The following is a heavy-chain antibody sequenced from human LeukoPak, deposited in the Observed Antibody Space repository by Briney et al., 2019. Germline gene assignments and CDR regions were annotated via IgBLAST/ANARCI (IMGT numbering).Heavy chain of an antibody. J-gene: IGHJ5*02. CDR2: IWYDGSNK. CDR3: ARDITSSWYNWFDP. D-gene: IGHD6-13*01. V-gene: IGHV3-33*01. CDR1: GFTFSSYG. Sequence: PGRSLRLSCAASGFTFSSYGMHWVRQAPGKGLEWVAVIWYDGSNKYYADSVKGRFTISRDNSKSTLYLQMNSLRAEDTAVYYCARDITSSWYNWFDPWGQGTLVTVSS.